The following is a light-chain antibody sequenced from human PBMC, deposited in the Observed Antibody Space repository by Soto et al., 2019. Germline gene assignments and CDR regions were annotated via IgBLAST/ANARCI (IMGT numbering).Light chain of an antibody. CDR2: YDS. Sequence: SYELTQPPSVSVAPGETAMITCGGDDSGTKSVHWYQQKPGQAPVLVIYYDSDRPSGIPERLSGSNSGNRATLTISRVEVGDEADYYCQVWDSCSVHWMFGGGTKLTVL. CDR3: QVWDSCSVHWM. V-gene: IGLV3-21*04. CDR1: DSGTKS. J-gene: IGLJ3*02.